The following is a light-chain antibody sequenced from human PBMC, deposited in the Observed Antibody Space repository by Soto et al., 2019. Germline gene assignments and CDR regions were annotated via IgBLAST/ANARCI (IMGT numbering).Light chain of an antibody. CDR3: QQSYSIPCT. V-gene: IGKV1-39*01. CDR2: AAS. J-gene: IGKJ1*01. Sequence: DIQMTQSPSSLSASVGDRVTITCRASQSISSYLNWYQQKPGKAPKLLIYAASSLQSGVPSRFRGSGSGTDFTLTISSLPPEDCEPYYCQQSYSIPCTFGQGTKVEIK. CDR1: QSISSY.